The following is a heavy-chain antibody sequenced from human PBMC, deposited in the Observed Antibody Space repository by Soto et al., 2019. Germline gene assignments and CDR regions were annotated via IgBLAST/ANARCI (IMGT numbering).Heavy chain of an antibody. CDR2: INGGNGNT. CDR3: AREPYYYGSGSYDY. V-gene: IGHV1-3*01. CDR1: EYTFTSYT. J-gene: IGHJ4*02. Sequence: GASVKVSCKASEYTFTSYTMHWVRQAPGQRLEWMGWINGGNGNTKYSQKFQGRVTMTRDTSISTAYMELSRLRSDDTAVYYCAREPYYYGSGSYDYWGQGTLVTVSS. D-gene: IGHD3-10*01.